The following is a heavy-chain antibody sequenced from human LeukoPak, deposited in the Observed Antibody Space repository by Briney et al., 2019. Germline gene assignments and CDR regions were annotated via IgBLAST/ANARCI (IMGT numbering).Heavy chain of an antibody. Sequence: PGGSLRLPCAASGFTFSIYSMHWVRQAPGKGLEWVAVIWYDGSNKYYADSVKGRFTSSRDNSNNTLYLQMNGQRADDTAVYYCARDRVPFAIRRLDYWGQGTLVTISS. CDR1: GFTFSIYS. CDR2: IWYDGSNK. CDR3: ARDRVPFAIRRLDY. J-gene: IGHJ4*02. D-gene: IGHD1-1*01. V-gene: IGHV3-33*01.